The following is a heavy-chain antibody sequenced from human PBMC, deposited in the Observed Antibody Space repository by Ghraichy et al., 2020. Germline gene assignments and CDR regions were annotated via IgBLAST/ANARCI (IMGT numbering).Heavy chain of an antibody. D-gene: IGHD6-13*01. CDR2: ISWNSGSI. CDR3: AKDIYDSSWGGVDY. CDR1: GFTFDDYA. J-gene: IGHJ4*02. V-gene: IGHV3-9*01. Sequence: GGSLRLSCAASGFTFDDYAMHWVRQAPGKGLEWVSGISWNSGSIGYADSVKGRFTISRDNAKNSLYLQMNSLRAEDTALYYCAKDIYDSSWGGVDYWGQGTLVTVSS.